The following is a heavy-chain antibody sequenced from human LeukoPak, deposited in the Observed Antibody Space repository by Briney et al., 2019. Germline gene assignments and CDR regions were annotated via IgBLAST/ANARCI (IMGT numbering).Heavy chain of an antibody. CDR2: ISGSGGGT. CDR3: AKEPSSGRNPTRYFHS. CDR1: GFTFNNYA. J-gene: IGHJ4*02. D-gene: IGHD6-19*01. Sequence: PGGSLRLSCAASGFTFNNYAMNWVRQGPGKGLEWVSGISGSGGGTYYADSVKGRFTISRDNSKNTLYLQMNSLRAEDTAVYYCAKEPSSGRNPTRYFHSWGQGTLVTVSS. V-gene: IGHV3-23*01.